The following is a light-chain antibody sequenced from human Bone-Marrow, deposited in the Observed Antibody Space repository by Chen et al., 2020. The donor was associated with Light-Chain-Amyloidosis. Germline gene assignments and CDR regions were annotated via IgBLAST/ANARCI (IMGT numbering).Light chain of an antibody. CDR3: QQYGTSPLT. J-gene: IGKJ4*01. V-gene: IGKV3-20*01. CDR2: GSS. CDR1: QTISSNY. Sequence: EIVLTQSPGTLSLSPGEGANLSCRASQTISSNYLTWYQQKFGQAPRLLIYGSSSRATGIPVRFTGSGSGTDCTLTINRLEPEDVAVYYCQQYGTSPLTFGGGTKVEIK.